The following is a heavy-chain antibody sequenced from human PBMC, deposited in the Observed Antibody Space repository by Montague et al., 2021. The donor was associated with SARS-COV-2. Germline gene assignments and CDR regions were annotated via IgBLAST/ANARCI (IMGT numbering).Heavy chain of an antibody. Sequence: SETLSLTCTVSGGSIGSSSYYWGWIRPPPGKGLEWIGSLYYSGSTYSNPSLQSRVTISVATSKNQFSLKLSSVTAADTAVYSCASQGRFSMGRLNWFDPWGQGTLVTVSS. CDR3: ASQGRFSMGRLNWFDP. CDR2: LYYSGST. CDR1: GGSIGSSSYY. D-gene: IGHD3-10*01. V-gene: IGHV4-39*01. J-gene: IGHJ5*02.